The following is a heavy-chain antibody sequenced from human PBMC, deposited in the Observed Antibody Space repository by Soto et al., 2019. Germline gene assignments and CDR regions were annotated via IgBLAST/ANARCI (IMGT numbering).Heavy chain of an antibody. V-gene: IGHV4-4*02. CDR3: ARTSTSGTRVDY. J-gene: IGHJ4*02. Sequence: SETLSLTCAVSGGSISTSNWWSWVRQPPGKGLEWIGEVYHSGGTNYNPSFKSRVAMSVDKSKNQFSLKLNSVTAADTARYYCARTSTSGTRVDYWGQGSLVTVS. CDR1: GGSISTSNW. CDR2: VYHSGGT. D-gene: IGHD1-1*01.